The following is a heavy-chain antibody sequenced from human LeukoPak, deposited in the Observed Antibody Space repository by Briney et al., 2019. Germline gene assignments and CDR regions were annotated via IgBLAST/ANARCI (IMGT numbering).Heavy chain of an antibody. J-gene: IGHJ3*02. CDR1: GFTFSSYA. Sequence: GGSLRLSCAASGFTFSSYAVSWVRQAPGKGLEWVSAISGSGGSTYYADSVKGRFTISRDNSKNTLYLQMNSLRAEDTAVYYCAKDLDYYDSSGHIWGQGTMVTVSS. CDR3: AKDLDYYDSSGHI. CDR2: ISGSGGST. D-gene: IGHD3-22*01. V-gene: IGHV3-23*01.